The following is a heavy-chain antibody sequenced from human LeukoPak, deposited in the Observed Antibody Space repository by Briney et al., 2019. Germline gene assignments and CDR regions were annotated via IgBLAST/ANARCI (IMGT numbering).Heavy chain of an antibody. CDR3: ARGGSLYSSGWTSYYYYYMDV. D-gene: IGHD6-19*01. Sequence: ASVKVSCKASGYTFTGYHMHWVRQAPGQGLEWMGWINPNSGGTNYAQKFQGRVTMTRDTSISTAYMELSRLRSDDTAVYYCARGGSLYSSGWTSYYYYYMDVWGKGTTVTVSS. J-gene: IGHJ6*03. V-gene: IGHV1-2*02. CDR2: INPNSGGT. CDR1: GYTFTGYH.